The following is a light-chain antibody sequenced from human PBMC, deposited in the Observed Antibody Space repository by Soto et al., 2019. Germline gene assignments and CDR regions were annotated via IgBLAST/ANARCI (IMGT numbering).Light chain of an antibody. J-gene: IGKJ4*01. CDR1: PSVSSY. Sequence: EIVLTQSPATLSLSPGERATLSCRASPSVSSYLAWYQQKPGQAPRLLIYDASNRATGIPARFSGSGSGTDFTLTSSSLEPEDVAVYYCQQRSNWPLTFGGGTKVEIK. CDR2: DAS. CDR3: QQRSNWPLT. V-gene: IGKV3-11*01.